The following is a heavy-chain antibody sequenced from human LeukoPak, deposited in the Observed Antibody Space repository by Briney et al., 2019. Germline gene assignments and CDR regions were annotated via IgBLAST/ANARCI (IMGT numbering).Heavy chain of an antibody. CDR2: ISYDGSNK. CDR3: ASDSSRMLLDY. CDR1: GFTFSSYA. J-gene: IGHJ4*02. Sequence: GGSLRLSCAASGFTFSSYAMHWVRQAPGKGLEWVAVISYDGSNKYYADSVKGRFTISRDNSKNTLYLQMNSLRAEDTAVYYCASDSSRMLLDYWGQGTLVTVPS. V-gene: IGHV3-30-3*01. D-gene: IGHD2-2*01.